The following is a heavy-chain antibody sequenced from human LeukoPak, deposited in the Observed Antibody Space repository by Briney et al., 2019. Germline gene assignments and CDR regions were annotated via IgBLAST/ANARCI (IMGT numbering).Heavy chain of an antibody. CDR2: INPDGSAN. CDR1: EFMFNKYY. Sequence: PGGSLRLSCAVFEFMFNKYYMGWVRRAPGKGLEWVASINPDGSANYYMDSVKGRFTISRDNAKNSLYLQMSSLSVEDTAMYYCVRQFPQAAAGAAWYFDLWGRGTLVTVSS. J-gene: IGHJ2*01. D-gene: IGHD6-13*01. CDR3: VRQFPQAAAGAAWYFDL. V-gene: IGHV3-7*01.